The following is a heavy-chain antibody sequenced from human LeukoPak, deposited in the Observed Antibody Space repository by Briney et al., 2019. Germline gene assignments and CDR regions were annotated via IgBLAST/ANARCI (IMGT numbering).Heavy chain of an antibody. J-gene: IGHJ4*02. CDR2: IYYSGST. CDR1: GGSISSSSYY. V-gene: IGHV4-39*01. Sequence: KSSETLSLTCTVSGGSISSSSYYWGWIRQPPGKGLEWIGSIYYSGSTYYNPSLKSRVTISVDTSKNQFSLKLSSVTAADTAVYYCARQRYFDWSNDYWGQGTLVTVSS. CDR3: ARQRYFDWSNDY. D-gene: IGHD3-9*01.